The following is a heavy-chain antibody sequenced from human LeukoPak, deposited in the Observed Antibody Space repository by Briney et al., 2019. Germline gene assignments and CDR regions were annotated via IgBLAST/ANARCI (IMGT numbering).Heavy chain of an antibody. CDR1: GGSFSGYY. CDR2: INHSGST. J-gene: IGHJ6*02. V-gene: IGHV4-34*01. CDR3: ARGRGSYYLHYYYYYGMDV. Sequence: SETLSLTCAVYGGSFSGYYWSWIRQPPGKGREWSGEINHSGSTNYNPSLKSRVTISVDTSKNQFSLKLSSVTAADTAVYYCARGRGSYYLHYYYYYGMDVWGQGTTVTVSS. D-gene: IGHD1-26*01.